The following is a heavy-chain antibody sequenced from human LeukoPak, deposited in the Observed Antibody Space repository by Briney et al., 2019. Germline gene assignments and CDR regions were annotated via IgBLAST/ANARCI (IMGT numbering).Heavy chain of an antibody. CDR3: ARDQEGYYDFWRRMDV. V-gene: IGHV1-18*01. CDR1: GYTFTSYG. Sequence: ASVAVSCTASGYTFTSYGISWVRQAPGQGLEWMGWISAYNGNTNYAQRLQGRVTMTTDTSTSTAYMELRSLRSDDTAVYYCARDQEGYYDFWRRMDVWGKGTTVTVSS. CDR2: ISAYNGNT. J-gene: IGHJ6*03. D-gene: IGHD3-3*01.